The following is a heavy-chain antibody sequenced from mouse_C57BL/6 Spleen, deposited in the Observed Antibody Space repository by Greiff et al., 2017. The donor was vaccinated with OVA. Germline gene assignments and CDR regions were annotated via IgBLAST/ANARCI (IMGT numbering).Heavy chain of an antibody. CDR3: ARALITTVDYYAMDY. V-gene: IGHV1-26*01. D-gene: IGHD1-1*01. Sequence: VQLQQSGPELVKPGASVKISCKASGYTFTDYYMNWVKQSHGKSLEWIGDINPNNGGTSYNQKFKGKATLTVDKSSSTAYMELRSLTSEDSAVYYCARALITTVDYYAMDYWGQGTSVTVSS. CDR1: GYTFTDYY. CDR2: INPNNGGT. J-gene: IGHJ4*01.